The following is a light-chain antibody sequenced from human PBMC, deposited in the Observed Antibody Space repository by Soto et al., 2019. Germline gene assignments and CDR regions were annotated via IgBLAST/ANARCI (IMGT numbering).Light chain of an antibody. CDR2: DAS. V-gene: IGKV3-11*01. CDR3: QQRSNWPWT. J-gene: IGKJ1*01. CDR1: QSVSSY. Sequence: EIVLTQSPATLSLSPGERATLSCRASQSVSSYLAWYQQKPGQAPRLLIYDASNRATGIPARFSGSGSGTDFTLTISSLEPEEFAVSYCQQRSNWPWTFGQGTKVEIK.